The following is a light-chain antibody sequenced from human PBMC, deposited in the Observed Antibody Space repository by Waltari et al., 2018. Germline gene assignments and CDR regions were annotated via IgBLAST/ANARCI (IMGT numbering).Light chain of an antibody. V-gene: IGKV1-39*01. Sequence: DIQMTQSPSSLSASVGDRVTITCRASQSISRYLNWYQQKPGKAPKLLIYAASSLQSGVPSRFSGSGSGTDFTLTISSLQPEDFATYYCQQSYSTPPITFGGGTKVEIK. CDR2: AAS. J-gene: IGKJ4*01. CDR3: QQSYSTPPIT. CDR1: QSISRY.